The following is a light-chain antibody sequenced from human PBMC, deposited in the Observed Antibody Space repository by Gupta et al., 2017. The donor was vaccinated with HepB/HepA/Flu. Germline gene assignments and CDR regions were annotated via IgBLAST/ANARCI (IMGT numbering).Light chain of an antibody. V-gene: IGKV2D-29*01. CDR3: KQRVHPPLT. CDR1: QSLLHSSGETY. J-gene: IGKJ4*01. Sequence: DIVMTQTPLSLSVTPGQPASISCKSSQSLLHSSGETYLYWFLQKPGQPPQLLIHEVSKRFSGVPERFSGSGSGTDFTLKINRVETEDVGVYYCKQRVHPPLTFGGGTKVEIK. CDR2: EVS.